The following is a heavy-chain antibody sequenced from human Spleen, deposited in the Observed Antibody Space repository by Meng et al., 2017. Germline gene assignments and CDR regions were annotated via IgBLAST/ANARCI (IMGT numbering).Heavy chain of an antibody. V-gene: IGHV4-61*03. Sequence: GQLQEPGPGLVRPSETLSLTCTVSGGSVSSSSYYWSWIRQPPGKGLEWIGEINHSGSTNYNPSLESRATISVDTSQNNLSLKLSSVTAADSAVYYCARGPTTMAHDFDYWGQGTLVTVSS. D-gene: IGHD4-11*01. CDR2: INHSGST. J-gene: IGHJ4*02. CDR1: GGSVSSSSYY. CDR3: ARGPTTMAHDFDY.